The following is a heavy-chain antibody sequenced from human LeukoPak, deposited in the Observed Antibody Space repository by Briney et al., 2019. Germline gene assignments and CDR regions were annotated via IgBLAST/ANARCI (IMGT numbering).Heavy chain of an antibody. V-gene: IGHV3-9*01. J-gene: IGHJ5*02. CDR3: ARDNDWTKKYNWFDP. Sequence: GGSLRLSCAASGFTFDDYAMHWVRQAPGKGLEWVSGISWNSGSIGYADSVKGRFTISRDNAKNSLYLQMNSLRAEDTAVYYCARDNDWTKKYNWFDPWGQGTLVTVSS. D-gene: IGHD3-9*01. CDR2: ISWNSGSI. CDR1: GFTFDDYA.